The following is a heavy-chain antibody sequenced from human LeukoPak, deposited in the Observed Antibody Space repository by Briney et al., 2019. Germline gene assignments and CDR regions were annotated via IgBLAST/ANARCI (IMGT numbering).Heavy chain of an antibody. CDR1: GGSISSYY. J-gene: IGHJ4*02. V-gene: IGHV4-59*01. Sequence: SETLSLTCTVSGGSISSYYWSWIRQPPGKGLEWVGYIYYSGSTNYNPSLKSRVTISLGTSKNQFSLKLSSVTAADTAVYYCARGAYCSTTSCYYFDYWGQGTLVTVSS. D-gene: IGHD2-2*01. CDR2: IYYSGST. CDR3: ARGAYCSTTSCYYFDY.